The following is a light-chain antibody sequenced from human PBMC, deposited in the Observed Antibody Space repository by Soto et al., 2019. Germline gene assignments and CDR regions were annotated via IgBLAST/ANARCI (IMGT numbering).Light chain of an antibody. CDR3: QQYDNWPPLI. Sequence: IVMTQFPATLSVFPGERATLSCRASQSVSRNLAWYQQKPGQAPRLLIYGASTRATGIPARFSGSGSGTEFTLTISSLQSEDFAVYYCQQYDNWPPLIFGGGTKVDIK. CDR2: GAS. J-gene: IGKJ4*01. CDR1: QSVSRN. V-gene: IGKV3-15*01.